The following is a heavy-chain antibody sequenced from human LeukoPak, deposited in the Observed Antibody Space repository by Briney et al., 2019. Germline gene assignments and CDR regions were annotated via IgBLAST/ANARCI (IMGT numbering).Heavy chain of an antibody. V-gene: IGHV4-59*08. J-gene: IGHJ4*02. D-gene: IGHD6-6*01. CDR3: ARHSTIEPRPHY. CDR2: IFYSEST. CDR1: GASISNYC. Sequence: SETLSLTCTVSGASISNYCWSWVRQPPVQGLEWIGCIFYSESTNSGNTNYNPSLKSRVTISVDQSKNQFSLKLSSVTGPDTAVYYCARHSTIEPRPHYWGQGTLVTVSS.